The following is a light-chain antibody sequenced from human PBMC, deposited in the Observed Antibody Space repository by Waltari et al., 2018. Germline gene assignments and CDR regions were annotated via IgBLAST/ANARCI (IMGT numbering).Light chain of an antibody. J-gene: IGLJ3*02. CDR1: TSNIGHNY. CDR2: DNN. V-gene: IGLV1-51*01. Sequence: QSVLTQPPSVSAAPGQTVTMSCSGSTSNIGHNYVSWYRQLPGTAPKLIIYDNNRRPSGIPDRFFGSKSGTSATLGIIGLQTGDEADFYCGSWDGSLSARVFGGGTKLTVL. CDR3: GSWDGSLSARV.